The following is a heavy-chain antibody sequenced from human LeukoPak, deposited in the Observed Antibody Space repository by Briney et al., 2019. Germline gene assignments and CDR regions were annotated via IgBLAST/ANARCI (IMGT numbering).Heavy chain of an antibody. Sequence: SVKVSCKASGGTFSSYATSWVRQAPGQGLEWMGGIIPIFGTANYAQKFQGRVTITADESTSTAYMELSSLRSEDTAVYYCARGCSSTSCYRVAFDIWGQGTMVTVSS. J-gene: IGHJ3*02. V-gene: IGHV1-69*13. CDR2: IIPIFGTA. CDR1: GGTFSSYA. D-gene: IGHD2-2*02. CDR3: ARGCSSTSCYRVAFDI.